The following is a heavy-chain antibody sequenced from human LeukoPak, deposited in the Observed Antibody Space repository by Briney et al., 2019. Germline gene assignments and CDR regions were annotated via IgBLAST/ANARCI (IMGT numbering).Heavy chain of an antibody. D-gene: IGHD2/OR15-2a*01. J-gene: IGHJ4*02. CDR1: GGSFSGYY. CDR3: ARGRFLTVFDY. CDR2: INHSGST. V-gene: IGHV4-34*01. Sequence: SETLSLTCAVYGGSFSGYYWSWIRQPPGKGLEWIGEINHSGSTNYNPSLKSRVTISVDTSKNQFSLKLSSVTAAYTAVYYCARGRFLTVFDYWGQGTLVTVSS.